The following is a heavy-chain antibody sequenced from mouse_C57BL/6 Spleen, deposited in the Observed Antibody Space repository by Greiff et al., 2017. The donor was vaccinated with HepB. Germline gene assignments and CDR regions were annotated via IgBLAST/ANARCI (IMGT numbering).Heavy chain of an antibody. D-gene: IGHD1-1*01. CDR1: GYAFSSSW. Sequence: LQESGPELVKPGASVKISCKASGYAFSSSWMNWVKQRPGKGLEWIGRIYPGDGDTNYNGKFKGKATLTADKSSSTAYMQLSSLTSEDSAVYFCARSYYDYAMDYWGQGTSVTVSS. J-gene: IGHJ4*01. V-gene: IGHV1-82*01. CDR2: IYPGDGDT. CDR3: ARSYYDYAMDY.